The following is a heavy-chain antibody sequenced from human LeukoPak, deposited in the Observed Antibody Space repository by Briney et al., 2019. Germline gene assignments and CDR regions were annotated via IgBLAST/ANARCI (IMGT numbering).Heavy chain of an antibody. Sequence: ASVKVSCKASGYTFTGYYMHWVRQAPGQGLEWMGWISPNSGGTNYAQKFQGRVTMTRDTSISTAYMELSRLRPDDTAVYYCARDRVWFGELLEIDYWGQGTLVTVSS. J-gene: IGHJ4*02. CDR3: ARDRVWFGELLEIDY. CDR2: ISPNSGGT. V-gene: IGHV1-2*02. D-gene: IGHD3-10*01. CDR1: GYTFTGYY.